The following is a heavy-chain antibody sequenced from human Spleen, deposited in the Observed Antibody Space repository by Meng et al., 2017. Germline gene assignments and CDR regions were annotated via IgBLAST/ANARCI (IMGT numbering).Heavy chain of an antibody. CDR3: ARELSRYYFDY. CDR1: GYTFTSYA. Sequence: QVQLVQSGAEVKKPGASVKVSCKASGYTFTSYAMYWVRPAPGQRLEWMGWINGGNGNTKYSQKFQGRVTITRDTSATTAYMELSSLRSEDTAVYYCARELSRYYFDYWGQGTLVTVSS. V-gene: IGHV1-3*01. CDR2: INGGNGNT. J-gene: IGHJ4*02. D-gene: IGHD3-3*02.